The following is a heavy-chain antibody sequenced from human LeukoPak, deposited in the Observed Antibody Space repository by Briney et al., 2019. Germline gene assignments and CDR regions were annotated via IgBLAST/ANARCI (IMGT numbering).Heavy chain of an antibody. J-gene: IGHJ4*02. V-gene: IGHV4-34*01. Sequence: SETLSLTCAVYGGSFSGYYWSWIRQPPGKGLEWIGEINQSGSTNYNPSLKSRVTISGDTSKNQFSLKLSSVTAADTAVYYCARQNRYCSSTSCPSFDYWGQGTLVTVSS. D-gene: IGHD2-2*01. CDR1: GGSFSGYY. CDR2: INQSGST. CDR3: ARQNRYCSSTSCPSFDY.